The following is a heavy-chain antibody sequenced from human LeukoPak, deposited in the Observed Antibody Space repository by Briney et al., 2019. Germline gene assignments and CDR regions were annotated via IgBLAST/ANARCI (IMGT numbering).Heavy chain of an antibody. CDR1: GGSISSGGYY. CDR3: ARGTRLSVLGDY. Sequence: SETLSLTCTVSGGSISSGGYYWSWIRQHPGKGLEWIGYIYYSGSTYYNPSLKSRVTISVDTSKNQFSLKLSSVTAADTAVYYCARGTRLSVLGDYWGQGTLVTVSS. CDR2: IYYSGST. D-gene: IGHD3-16*01. V-gene: IGHV4-31*03. J-gene: IGHJ4*02.